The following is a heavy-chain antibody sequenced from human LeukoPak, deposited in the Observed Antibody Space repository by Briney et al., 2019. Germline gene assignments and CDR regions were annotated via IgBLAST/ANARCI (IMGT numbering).Heavy chain of an antibody. J-gene: IGHJ4*02. V-gene: IGHV1-69*04. CDR1: GGTFSSYA. CDR3: ARVAYYDFWSGYYNYFDY. D-gene: IGHD3-3*01. Sequence: SVKLSCKASGGTFSSYAISWVRQAPGQGLEWMGRIIPILGIANYAQKFQGRVTITADKSTSTAYMELSSLRSEDTAVYYCARVAYYDFWSGYYNYFDYWGQGTLVTVSS. CDR2: IIPILGIA.